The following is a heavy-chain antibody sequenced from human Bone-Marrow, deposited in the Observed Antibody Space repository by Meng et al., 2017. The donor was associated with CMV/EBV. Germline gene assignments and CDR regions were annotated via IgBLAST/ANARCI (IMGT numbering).Heavy chain of an antibody. Sequence: TFSGSAMHWVRQASGKGLEWVGRIRSKANSYATAYAASLKGRFTISRDDSKNTAYLQMNSLKTEDTAVYYCTRRSGYDYGGGYYFDYWGQGTLVTVSS. CDR2: IRSKANSYAT. CDR1: TFSGSA. J-gene: IGHJ4*02. CDR3: TRRSGYDYGGGYYFDY. V-gene: IGHV3-73*01. D-gene: IGHD5-12*01.